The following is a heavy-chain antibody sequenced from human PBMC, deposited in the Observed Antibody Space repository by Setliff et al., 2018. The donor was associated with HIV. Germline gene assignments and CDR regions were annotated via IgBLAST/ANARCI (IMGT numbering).Heavy chain of an antibody. D-gene: IGHD3-9*01. CDR1: RYTFTDYY. V-gene: IGHV1-2*06. CDR2: INPNSGDT. Sequence: ASVKVSCKASRYTFTDYYIHWVRQAPGQGLEWVGRINPNSGDTNFAQRFQGRITMTRDTSISTAYLDLNRLRSDDTAVYYCAREYDVLTGYYISAFDIWGQGTMVTVSS. J-gene: IGHJ3*02. CDR3: AREYDVLTGYYISAFDI.